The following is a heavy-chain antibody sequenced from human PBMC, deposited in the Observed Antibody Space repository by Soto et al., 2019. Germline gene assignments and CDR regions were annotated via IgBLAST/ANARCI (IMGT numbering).Heavy chain of an antibody. Sequence: GCSLRLSCAASGFTFITFCINWVRQVRGKGLEWLANIKQDGSEKRYVDSVKGRFTISRDNAKNSLYLQMNSLRVEDTAVYYCARDQSNNWSGPFDYWGQGTPVTVSS. CDR2: IKQDGSEK. D-gene: IGHD1-1*01. CDR1: GFTFITFC. CDR3: ARDQSNNWSGPFDY. J-gene: IGHJ4*02. V-gene: IGHV3-7*03.